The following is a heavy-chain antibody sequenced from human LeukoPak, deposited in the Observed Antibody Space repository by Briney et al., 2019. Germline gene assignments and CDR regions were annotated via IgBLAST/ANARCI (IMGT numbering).Heavy chain of an antibody. CDR2: ISSSSSTI. V-gene: IGHV3-48*04. CDR1: GLTFSSYS. J-gene: IGHJ4*02. D-gene: IGHD3-22*01. Sequence: PGGSLRLSCAASGLTFSSYSMNWVRQAPGKGLEWVSYISSSSSTIYYADSVKGRFTISRDNAKNSLYLQMNSLRAEDTAVYYCARDPNYYDSSTRWGQGTLVAVSS. CDR3: ARDPNYYDSSTR.